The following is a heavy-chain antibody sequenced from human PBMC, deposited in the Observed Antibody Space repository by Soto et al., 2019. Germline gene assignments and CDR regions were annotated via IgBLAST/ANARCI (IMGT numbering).Heavy chain of an antibody. V-gene: IGHV1-2*04. CDR1: VYTFTGYY. CDR2: VNPNSGDT. D-gene: IGHD2-2*01. CDR3: ARGYCISTSCYDYYYGMDV. Sequence: ASVKVSCKASVYTFTGYYMHWVRQAPGQGLEWMGWVNPNSGDTNYAQKFQGWVTMTRDTSISTAYMELSRLRSDDTAVYYCARGYCISTSCYDYYYGMDVWGQGTTVTVSS. J-gene: IGHJ6*02.